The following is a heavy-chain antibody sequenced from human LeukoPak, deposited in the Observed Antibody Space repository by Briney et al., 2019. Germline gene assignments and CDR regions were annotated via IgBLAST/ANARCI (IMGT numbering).Heavy chain of an antibody. D-gene: IGHD2-15*01. CDR2: ISGSGGST. CDR1: GFTFSSYA. Sequence: GGSLRLSCAASGFTFSSYAISWVRQAPGKGLEWVSAISGSGGSTYYADSVKGRFTISRDNSKNTLYLQMNSLRAEDTAVYYCAKSIVVVVAATAEFDYWGQGTLVTVSS. CDR3: AKSIVVVVAATAEFDY. J-gene: IGHJ4*02. V-gene: IGHV3-23*01.